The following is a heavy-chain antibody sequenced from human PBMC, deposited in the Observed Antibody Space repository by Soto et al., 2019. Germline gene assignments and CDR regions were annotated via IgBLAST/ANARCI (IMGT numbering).Heavy chain of an antibody. CDR1: GGSISSSNW. J-gene: IGHJ6*02. D-gene: IGHD2-15*01. Sequence: QVQLQESGPGLVKPSGSLSLTCAVSGGSISSSNWWSWVRQPPGKGLEWIGEIYHSGRTNYNPSLKSRVTISVDKSKNQFSLKLSSVTAADTAVYYCARSSPFIVVVVAATLPGDYYGMDVWGQGTTVTVSS. V-gene: IGHV4-4*02. CDR3: ARSSPFIVVVVAATLPGDYYGMDV. CDR2: IYHSGRT.